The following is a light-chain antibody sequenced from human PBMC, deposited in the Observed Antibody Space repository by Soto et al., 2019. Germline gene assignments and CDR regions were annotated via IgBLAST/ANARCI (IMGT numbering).Light chain of an antibody. J-gene: IGKJ1*01. CDR3: QQYNSYWT. CDR2: DAS. Sequence: DIRMTQSPSTLSASVGDRVTITCRASQGISGWLAWYQQKPGKAPKLLIYDASSLESGVPSRFSGSGSGTEFTLTISILRPDDFATYYCQQYNSYWTFGQGTKVEIK. CDR1: QGISGW. V-gene: IGKV1-5*01.